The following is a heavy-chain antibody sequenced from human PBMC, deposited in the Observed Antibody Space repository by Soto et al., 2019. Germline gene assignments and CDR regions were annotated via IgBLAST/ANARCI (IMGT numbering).Heavy chain of an antibody. CDR3: ARELGYCSSTSCPFDP. Sequence: ASVKVSCKASGYTFTGYYMHWVRQAPGQGLEWVGWINPNSGGTNYAQKFQGRVTMTRDTSISTAYMELSRLRSDDTAVYYCARELGYCSSTSCPFDPWGQGTLVTVSS. V-gene: IGHV1-2*02. D-gene: IGHD2-2*01. J-gene: IGHJ5*02. CDR2: INPNSGGT. CDR1: GYTFTGYY.